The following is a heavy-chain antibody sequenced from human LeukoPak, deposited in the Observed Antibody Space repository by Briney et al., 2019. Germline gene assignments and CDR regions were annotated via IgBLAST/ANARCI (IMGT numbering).Heavy chain of an antibody. CDR1: GDSVSSNSIA. Sequence: SQTPSLTCAISGDSVSSNSIAWNWIRQSPSRDLEWLGRTYYRSKWYNDYALSVKSRITINPDTSKNQFSLQLNSVTPEDTAVYYCAREDSSSGLAFDYWGQGTLVTVSS. V-gene: IGHV6-1*01. CDR2: TYYRSKWYN. J-gene: IGHJ4*02. CDR3: AREDSSSGLAFDY. D-gene: IGHD6-19*01.